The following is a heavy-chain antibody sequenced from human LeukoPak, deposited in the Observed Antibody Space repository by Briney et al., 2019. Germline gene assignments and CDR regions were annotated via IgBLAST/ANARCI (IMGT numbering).Heavy chain of an antibody. D-gene: IGHD3-16*01. J-gene: IGHJ3*02. CDR1: GDSITNNY. CDR3: ARLGFAFDI. CDR2: IYNSGNT. V-gene: IGHV4-59*01. Sequence: SETLSLTCTVSGDSITNNYWAWIRQPPGKGLEWIGHIYNSGNTNYNPSLKSRVTISVDTSKNQFSLILSSVTAADTAVYYCARLGFAFDIWGQGTMVTVSS.